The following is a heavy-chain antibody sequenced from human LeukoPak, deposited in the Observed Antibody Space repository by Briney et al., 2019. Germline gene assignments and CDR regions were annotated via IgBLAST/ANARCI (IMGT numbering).Heavy chain of an antibody. CDR2: IYTSGST. Sequence: SQTLSLTCTVSGGSISSGSYYWSWIRQPAGKGLEWIGRIYTSGSTNYNPSLKSRVTISVDTSKNQFSLKLSSVTAADTAVYYCAADYHDSSGYYYVGAFDIWGQGTMVTVSS. V-gene: IGHV4-61*02. CDR1: GGSISSGSYY. CDR3: AADYHDSSGYYYVGAFDI. J-gene: IGHJ3*02. D-gene: IGHD3-22*01.